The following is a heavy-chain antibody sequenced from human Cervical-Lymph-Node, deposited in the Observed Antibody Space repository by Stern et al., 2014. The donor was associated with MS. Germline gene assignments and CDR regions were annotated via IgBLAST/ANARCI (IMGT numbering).Heavy chain of an antibody. CDR1: GGSISSGGYY. D-gene: IGHD6-6*01. J-gene: IGHJ5*02. V-gene: IGHV4-31*03. CDR3: ATWYSSSSRRNWFDP. Sequence: QVQLQESGPGLVKPSQTLSLTCTVSGGSISSGGYYWSWIRQHPGKGLEXIGHIYYSGSTYYNPSLKSRVTISVDTSKNQFSLKLSSVTAADTAVYYCATWYSSSSRRNWFDPWGQGTLVTVSS. CDR2: IYYSGST.